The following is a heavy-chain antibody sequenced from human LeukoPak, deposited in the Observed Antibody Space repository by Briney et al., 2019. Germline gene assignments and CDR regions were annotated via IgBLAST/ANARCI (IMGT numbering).Heavy chain of an antibody. J-gene: IGHJ3*02. CDR1: GFTFRSYG. CDR2: IRYDGSNE. D-gene: IGHD2-21*02. CDR3: ARRLLTEAFDI. V-gene: IGHV3-33*01. Sequence: TGGSLRLSCAASGFTFRSYGMHWVRQAPGKGLEWVALIRYDGSNEYYADSVKGRFTISRDNSKNTLYLQMNSLRPEDTAVYYCARRLLTEAFDIWGQGTMVTVSS.